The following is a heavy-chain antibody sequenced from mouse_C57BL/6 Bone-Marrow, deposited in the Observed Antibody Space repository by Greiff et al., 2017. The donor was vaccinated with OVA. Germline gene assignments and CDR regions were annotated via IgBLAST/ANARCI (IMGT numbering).Heavy chain of an antibody. J-gene: IGHJ1*03. Sequence: EVQRVESGPGMVKPSQSLSLTCTVPGYSITSGYDWHWIRHFPGNKLAWMGYISSSGSTHYNPSLNSRISITHDTSKNHFFLKLNSVTTEDTATYYCARDRYYYGSDWYFDVWGTGTTVTVSA. CDR1: GYSITSGYD. CDR3: ARDRYYYGSDWYFDV. V-gene: IGHV3-1*01. D-gene: IGHD1-1*01. CDR2: ISSSGST.